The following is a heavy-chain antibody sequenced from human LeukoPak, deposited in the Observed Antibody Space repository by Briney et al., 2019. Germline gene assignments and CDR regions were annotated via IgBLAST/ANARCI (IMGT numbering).Heavy chain of an antibody. CDR1: GGSISSYY. CDR3: ARGPLRFRYGMDV. D-gene: IGHD3-3*01. V-gene: IGHV4-59*01. Sequence: SETLSLTCTVSGGSISSYYWSWIRQPPGKGLEWIGYIYYSGSTNYNPSLKSRVTISVDTSKNQSSLKLSSVTAADTAVYYCARGPLRFRYGMDVWGKGTTVTVSS. J-gene: IGHJ6*04. CDR2: IYYSGST.